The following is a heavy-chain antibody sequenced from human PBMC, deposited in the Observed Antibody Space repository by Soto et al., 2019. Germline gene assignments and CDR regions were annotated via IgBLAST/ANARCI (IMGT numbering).Heavy chain of an antibody. Sequence: QITLKESGPALVKPTQTLTLTCTFSGFSLTTTGVGVGWFRQPPGKAPEWLGIVYWDDDKRISSSLKSRLTHTPDTTTDQVVLTLTDEGPVDAATYYCAHCTVETVDFWGQGTMVTVSS. CDR3: AHCTVETVDF. CDR1: GFSLTTTGVG. V-gene: IGHV2-5*02. CDR2: VYWDDDK. D-gene: IGHD2-21*02. J-gene: IGHJ4*02.